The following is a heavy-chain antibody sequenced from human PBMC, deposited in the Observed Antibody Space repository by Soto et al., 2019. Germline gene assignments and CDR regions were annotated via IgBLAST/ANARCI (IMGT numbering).Heavy chain of an antibody. J-gene: IGHJ4*02. CDR2: IYYSGST. D-gene: IGHD6-19*01. CDR1: GGSISSYY. Sequence: QVQLQESGPGLVKPSETLSLTCTVSGGSISSYYWSWIRQPPGKGLEWIGYIYYSGSTNYNPSLMSRVTISVDTSKNQFSLKLSSVTAADTAVYYCARETTAVAVDYWGQGTLVTFSS. V-gene: IGHV4-59*01. CDR3: ARETTAVAVDY.